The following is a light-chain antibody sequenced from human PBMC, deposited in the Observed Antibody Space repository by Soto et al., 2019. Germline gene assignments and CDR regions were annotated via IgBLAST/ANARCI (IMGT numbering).Light chain of an antibody. CDR2: AAS. V-gene: IGKV1-16*02. Sequence: DIQMTQSPYSLSASVGDRVTITCRASQDISNHLAWLQQKPGKAPNSLISAASSLQSGVPSKFSGSGSGTDFNLTIRSLQPEDFANYSCQQYKSYPVSFGGGAKVEIE. CDR1: QDISNH. CDR3: QQYKSYPVS. J-gene: IGKJ4*01.